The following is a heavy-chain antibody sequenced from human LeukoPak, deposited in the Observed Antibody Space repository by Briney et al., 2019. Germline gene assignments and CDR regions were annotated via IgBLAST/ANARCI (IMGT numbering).Heavy chain of an antibody. D-gene: IGHD1-26*01. J-gene: IGHJ4*02. Sequence: ASVKVSCKASGYTFTSYAISWVRQAPGQGLEWMGGIIPIFGTANYAQKFQGRVTITADESTSTAYMELSSLRSEDTAVYYCARSHGASLIYYFDYWGQGTLVTVSS. CDR1: GYTFTSYA. CDR3: ARSHGASLIYYFDY. CDR2: IIPIFGTA. V-gene: IGHV1-69*13.